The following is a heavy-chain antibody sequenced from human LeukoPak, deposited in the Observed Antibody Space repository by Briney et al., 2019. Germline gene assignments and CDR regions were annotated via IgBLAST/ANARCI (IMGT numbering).Heavy chain of an antibody. Sequence: TLSLTCTVSGGSISSGAYYWSWIRQHPGKGLEWIGYIYYSGSTYYNPSLKSRVTISIDTSTNQFSLKLSSVTAADTAVYYCAREVATRGYFDYRGQGTLVTVSS. CDR1: GGSISSGAYY. J-gene: IGHJ4*02. V-gene: IGHV4-31*03. D-gene: IGHD5-12*01. CDR3: AREVATRGYFDY. CDR2: IYYSGST.